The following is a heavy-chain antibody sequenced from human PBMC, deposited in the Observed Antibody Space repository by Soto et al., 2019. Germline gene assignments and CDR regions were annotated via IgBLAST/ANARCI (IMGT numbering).Heavy chain of an antibody. D-gene: IGHD3-9*01. CDR3: ARGGYDILTGYYSFDY. CDR1: GGSISSYY. J-gene: IGHJ4*02. V-gene: IGHV4-59*01. CDR2: IYYSGST. Sequence: SETLSLTCTVSGGSISSYYWSWIRQPPGKGLEWIGHIYYSGSTNYNPSLKSRVTISVDTSKNQFSLKLSSVTAADTAVYYCARGGYDILTGYYSFDYWGQGTLVTVSS.